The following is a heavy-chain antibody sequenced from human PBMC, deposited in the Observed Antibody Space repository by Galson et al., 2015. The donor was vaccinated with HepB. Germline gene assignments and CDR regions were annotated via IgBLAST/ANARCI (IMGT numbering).Heavy chain of an antibody. J-gene: IGHJ5*02. CDR3: ARRRGVYASYWFDP. CDR1: GGSISSYY. Sequence: SETLSLTCTVSGGSISSYYWSWIRQPPGKGLEWIGYMYYSGSTNYNPSLKSRVTISVDTSKNQLSLKLDSVTAADTAVYYCARRRGVYASYWFDPWGQGTLVTVSS. D-gene: IGHD5/OR15-5a*01. V-gene: IGHV4-59*08. CDR2: MYYSGST.